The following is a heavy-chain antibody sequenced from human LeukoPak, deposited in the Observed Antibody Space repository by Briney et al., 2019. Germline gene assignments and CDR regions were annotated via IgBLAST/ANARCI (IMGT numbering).Heavy chain of an antibody. V-gene: IGHV4-34*01. CDR1: GGSFSGYY. CDR2: ISHSGST. Sequence: SETLSLTCAVYGGSFSGYYRSWIRQPPGKGLEWIGEISHSGSTNYNPSLKSRVTISEDTSKNQFSLKLSSVTAADTAVYYCARSDEDYEYVWGSYRYPSFRYWGQGTLVTVSS. D-gene: IGHD3-16*02. J-gene: IGHJ4*02. CDR3: ARSDEDYEYVWGSYRYPSFRY.